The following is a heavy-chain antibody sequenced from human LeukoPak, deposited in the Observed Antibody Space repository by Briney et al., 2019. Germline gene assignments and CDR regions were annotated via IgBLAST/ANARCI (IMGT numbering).Heavy chain of an antibody. J-gene: IGHJ4*02. V-gene: IGHV4-59*01. D-gene: IGHD3-22*01. CDR3: ARFGLFGANDY. CDR2: IYYSGST. CDR1: GGSISSYY. Sequence: PSETLSLTCTVSGGSISSYYWSWIRQPSGKGLEWIGYIYYSGSTNYNPSLKSRVTISVDTSKNQFSLKLSSVTAADTAVYYCARFGLFGANDYWGQGTLVTVSS.